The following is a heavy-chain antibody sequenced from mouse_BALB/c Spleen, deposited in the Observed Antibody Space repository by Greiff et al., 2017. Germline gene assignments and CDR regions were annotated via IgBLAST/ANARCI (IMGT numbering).Heavy chain of an antibody. CDR1: GYTFSSYW. CDR3: ARSGGNYGLNYFDY. D-gene: IGHD2-1*01. CDR2: ILPGSGST. Sequence: QVQLQQSGAELMKPGASVKISCKATGYTFSSYWIEWVKQRPGHGLEWIGEILPGSGSTNYNEKFKGKATFTADTSSNTAYMQLSSLTSEDSAVYYCARSGGNYGLNYFDYWGQGTTLTVSS. V-gene: IGHV1-9*01. J-gene: IGHJ2*01.